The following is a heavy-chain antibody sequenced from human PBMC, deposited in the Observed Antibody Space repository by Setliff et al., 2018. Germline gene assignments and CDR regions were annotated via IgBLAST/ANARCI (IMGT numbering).Heavy chain of an antibody. CDR1: GFVFITYA. CDR3: TRSRGPRVVLAADFDF. CDR2: ISGYYNKT. Sequence: ASVKVSCKASGFVFITYAITWVRQAPGQGLEWMGWISGYYNKTNYAQKFQDRLTVTADTSTKTTYMELRSLTSDYTAVYFCTRSRGPRVVLAADFDFWGQGTLVTVSS. V-gene: IGHV1-18*01. J-gene: IGHJ4*02. D-gene: IGHD3-16*01.